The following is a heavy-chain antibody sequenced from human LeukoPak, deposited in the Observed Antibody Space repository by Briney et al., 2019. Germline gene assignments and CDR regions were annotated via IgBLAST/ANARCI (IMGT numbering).Heavy chain of an antibody. Sequence: SETLSLTCTVSAGSISTYHWNWIRKSPEKGLEWIGYMQSTGNSNYNPSFKSRVTISVDMSRNQIVLYLSSVTAADTDVYFCARDKQHSYGRYFDHWGQGILVTVSS. CDR3: ARDKQHSYGRYFDH. J-gene: IGHJ4*02. D-gene: IGHD5-18*01. V-gene: IGHV4-59*01. CDR1: AGSISTYH. CDR2: MQSTGNS.